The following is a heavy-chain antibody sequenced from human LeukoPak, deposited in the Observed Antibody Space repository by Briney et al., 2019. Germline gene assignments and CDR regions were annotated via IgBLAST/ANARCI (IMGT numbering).Heavy chain of an antibody. CDR2: IYTSGST. V-gene: IGHV4-61*02. D-gene: IGHD1-26*01. J-gene: IGHJ6*03. CDR3: ARGFVGQPPYYYYMDV. CDR1: GGSISSGSYY. Sequence: KPSETLSLTCTVSGGSISSGSYYWSWIRQPAGKGLEWIGRIYTSGSTNYNPSLKSRVTLSVDTSKNQFSLKLSSVTAADTAVYYCARGFVGQPPYYYYMDVWGKGTTVTVFS.